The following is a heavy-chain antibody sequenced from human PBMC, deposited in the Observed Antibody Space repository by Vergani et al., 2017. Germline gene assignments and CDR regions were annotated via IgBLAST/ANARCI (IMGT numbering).Heavy chain of an antibody. CDR1: GFTFSSYS. CDR2: INSDGSST. J-gene: IGHJ3*02. D-gene: IGHD5-24*01. CDR3: ARDWRRDGYNYDAFDI. Sequence: VQLVESGGGLVKPGGSLRLSCAASGFTFSSYSMNWVRQAPGKGLEWVSRINSDGSSTSYADSVKGRFTISRDNAKNTLYLQMNRLRAEDTAVEYCARDWRRDGYNYDAFDIWGQGTMVTVSS. V-gene: IGHV3-74*01.